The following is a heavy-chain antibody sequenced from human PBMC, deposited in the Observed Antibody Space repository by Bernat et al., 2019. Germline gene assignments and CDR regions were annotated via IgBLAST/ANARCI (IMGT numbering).Heavy chain of an antibody. J-gene: IGHJ4*02. V-gene: IGHV3-30*02. CDR2: IRYDGSDK. CDR3: AEEGDYGPFDY. Sequence: QVQLVESGGGEVQPGGSPRLSCAASGFTFSSYGMHWVRQAPGKGLEWVAFIRYDGSDKYYADSVKGRFTISRDNSKNTLYLQMNSLRVEDTAVYYCAEEGDYGPFDYWGQGTLVTVSS. D-gene: IGHD3-16*01. CDR1: GFTFSSYG.